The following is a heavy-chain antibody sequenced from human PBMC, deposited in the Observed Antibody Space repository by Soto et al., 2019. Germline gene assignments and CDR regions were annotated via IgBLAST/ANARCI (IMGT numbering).Heavy chain of an antibody. Sequence: LSLTCTVSGGSISSGGYYWSWIRQHPGKGLEWIGYIYYSGSTYYNPSLKSRVTISVDTSKNQFSLKLSSVTAADTAVYYCARVHEYAGNFYFDYWGQGTLVTVSS. CDR1: GGSISSGGYY. D-gene: IGHD6-13*01. V-gene: IGHV4-31*03. CDR2: IYYSGST. J-gene: IGHJ4*02. CDR3: ARVHEYAGNFYFDY.